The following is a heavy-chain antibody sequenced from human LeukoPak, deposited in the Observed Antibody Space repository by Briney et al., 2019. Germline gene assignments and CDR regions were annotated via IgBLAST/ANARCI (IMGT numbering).Heavy chain of an antibody. V-gene: IGHV3-74*01. CDR1: GFTFTTYW. CDR2: INSDGSIT. CDR3: ARDAVDTANAV. D-gene: IGHD5-18*01. Sequence: GGSLRLSCAASGFTFTTYWMHWVRQAPGKGLVRVSHINSDGSITSYADSVKGRFTISRDNAKNTLYLQMNSLRAEDTAVYYCARDAVDTANAVWGQGTTVTVSS. J-gene: IGHJ6*02.